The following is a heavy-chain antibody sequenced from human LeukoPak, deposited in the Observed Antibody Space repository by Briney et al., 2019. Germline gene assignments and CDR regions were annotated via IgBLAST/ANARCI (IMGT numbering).Heavy chain of an antibody. J-gene: IGHJ6*02. CDR1: GFTFSSYS. CDR2: IKQDGSEK. CDR3: ARGEYGMDV. Sequence: HPGGSLRLSCAASGFTFSSYSMNWVRQAPGKGLEWVANIKQDGSEKYYVDSVKGRFTISRDDAKNSLYLQMNSLRAEDTAVYYCARGEYGMDVWGQGTTVTVSS. V-gene: IGHV3-7*01.